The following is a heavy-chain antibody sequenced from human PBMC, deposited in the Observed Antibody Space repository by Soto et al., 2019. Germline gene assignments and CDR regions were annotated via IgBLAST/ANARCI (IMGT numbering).Heavy chain of an antibody. CDR2: IIPIFGTA. Sequence: QVQLVQSGAEVKKPGSSVKVSCKASGGTFSSYAISWVRQAPGQGLEWMGGIIPIFGTANYAQKFQGRVTITADESTSTAYMELSSLRSEDTAVYYCARAQVGATQGRSGAFDIWGQGTMVTVSS. J-gene: IGHJ3*02. CDR1: GGTFSSYA. D-gene: IGHD1-26*01. V-gene: IGHV1-69*01. CDR3: ARAQVGATQGRSGAFDI.